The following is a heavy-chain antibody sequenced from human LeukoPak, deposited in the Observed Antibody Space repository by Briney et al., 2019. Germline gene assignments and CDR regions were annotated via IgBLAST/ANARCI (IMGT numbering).Heavy chain of an antibody. D-gene: IGHD6-19*01. CDR3: AREDKYSSGLY. CDR2: IYTSGSA. CDR1: GGSLSSGSYY. J-gene: IGHJ4*02. Sequence: SETLSLTCTVSGGSLSSGSYYWSWIRQPAGKGLEWIGRIYTSGSADYNPSLKSRVTMSVGTSKNQFSLKLSSVTAADTAVYYCAREDKYSSGLYWGQGTLVTVSS. V-gene: IGHV4-61*02.